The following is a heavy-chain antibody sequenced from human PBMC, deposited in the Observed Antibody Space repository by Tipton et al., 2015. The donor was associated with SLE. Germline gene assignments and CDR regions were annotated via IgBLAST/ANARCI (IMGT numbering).Heavy chain of an antibody. J-gene: IGHJ4*02. V-gene: IGHV3-7*01. Sequence: SLRLSCAASGFTFSSYWMSWVRQAPGKGLEWVANIKQDGSEKYYVDSVKGRFTISRDNAKNSLYLQMNSLREDDTAVYYCARVQYSSGSYFFDYWGQGTLVTVSS. CDR3: ARVQYSSGSYFFDY. CDR2: IKQDGSEK. D-gene: IGHD6-19*01. CDR1: GFTFSSYW.